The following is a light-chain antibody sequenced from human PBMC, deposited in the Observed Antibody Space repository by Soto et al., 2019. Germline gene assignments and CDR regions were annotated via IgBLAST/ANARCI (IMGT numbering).Light chain of an antibody. J-gene: IGLJ3*02. CDR2: EVS. Sequence: QSALTQPPSASGSPGQSVTISCTGTSSDIGGYDYVSWYQQHPGKAPKLIIYEVSKRPSGVPDRFSGSKSGNTASLTISGLQAEDEADYYCCSYAGSSSWVFGGGTKVTVL. V-gene: IGLV2-8*01. CDR3: CSYAGSSSWV. CDR1: SSDIGGYDY.